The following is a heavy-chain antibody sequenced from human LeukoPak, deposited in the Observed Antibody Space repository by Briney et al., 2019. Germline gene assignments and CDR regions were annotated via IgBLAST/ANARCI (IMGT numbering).Heavy chain of an antibody. D-gene: IGHD6-6*01. Sequence: PAGSLRLSCAASGFTFSSYGMSWVRQAPGKGLEWVSSISDDGRSTYYADSVKGRFTISKDNSKNTMYLQMNNLRAEDTAIYYCAKRVPYTSSSDYFDYWGQGSL. CDR3: AKRVPYTSSSDYFDY. CDR2: ISDDGRST. CDR1: GFTFSSYG. J-gene: IGHJ4*02. V-gene: IGHV3-23*01.